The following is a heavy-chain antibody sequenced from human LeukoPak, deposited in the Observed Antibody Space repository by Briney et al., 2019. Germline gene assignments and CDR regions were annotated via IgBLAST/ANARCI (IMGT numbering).Heavy chain of an antibody. CDR1: GDSVSRTGVA. CDR2: TYYWSKWNS. Sequence: SQTPSLTCAISGDSVSRTGVAWNWIRQSPSRGLEWLGRTYYWSKWNSDFAASVKSRITINPDTSKNQFSLQLNSVTPEDTAVYYCARGAYRSFDYWGQGTLVTVSS. D-gene: IGHD1-26*01. J-gene: IGHJ4*02. CDR3: ARGAYRSFDY. V-gene: IGHV6-1*01.